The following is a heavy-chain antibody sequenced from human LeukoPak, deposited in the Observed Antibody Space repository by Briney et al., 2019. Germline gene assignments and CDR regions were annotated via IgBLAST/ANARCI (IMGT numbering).Heavy chain of an antibody. J-gene: IGHJ4*02. D-gene: IGHD2-15*01. CDR2: ISYDGTND. CDR3: ATDGYCSGGNCYAGHFHY. CDR1: EFSFRSYG. V-gene: IGHV3-30*03. Sequence: AGWSLRLSCAASEFSFRSYGMNWVRQAPGKGLEWVALISYDGTNDYYVDSVRGRFTVSRDNSKNTLSLQMNSLRGEDTALYYCATDGYCSGGNCYAGHFHYWGQGTLVTVSS.